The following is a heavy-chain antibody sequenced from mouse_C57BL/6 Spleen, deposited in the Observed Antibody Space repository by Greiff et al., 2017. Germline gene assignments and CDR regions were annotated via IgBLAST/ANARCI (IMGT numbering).Heavy chain of an antibody. D-gene: IGHD2-4*01. CDR2: ISSGSSTI. Sequence: EVKLVESGGGLVKPGGSLKLSCAASGFTFSDYGMHWVRQAPEKGLEWVAYISSGSSTIYYADTVKGRFTISRDNAKNTRYLQMTRLRSEDTAMYYCARSYDYDGFAYRGQGTLVTVSA. V-gene: IGHV5-17*01. CDR1: GFTFSDYG. CDR3: ARSYDYDGFAY. J-gene: IGHJ3*01.